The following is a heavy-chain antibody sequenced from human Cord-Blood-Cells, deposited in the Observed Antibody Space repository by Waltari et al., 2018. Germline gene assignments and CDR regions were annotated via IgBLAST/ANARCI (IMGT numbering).Heavy chain of an antibody. V-gene: IGHV4-61*09. Sequence: QVQLQESGPGLVKPSQTLSLTCTVSGGSISSGSYYWSWIRQPAGKGLEWIGYIYTSGSTNCSPSLKSRVTISVDTSKNQFALKLSSVTAADTAVYYCARGGSSDAFDIWGQGTMVTVSS. D-gene: IGHD6-6*01. CDR1: GGSISSGSYY. CDR2: IYTSGST. CDR3: ARGGSSDAFDI. J-gene: IGHJ3*02.